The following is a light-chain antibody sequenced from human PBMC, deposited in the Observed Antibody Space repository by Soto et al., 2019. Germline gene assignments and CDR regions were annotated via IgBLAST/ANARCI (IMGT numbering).Light chain of an antibody. CDR2: DVS. V-gene: IGLV2-14*01. CDR3: SSYTSRRVV. Sequence: QSALTQPASVSGSPGQSITISCTGTSSDVGGYNYVSWYQQHPGKAPKLMIYDVSNRPSGVSNRFSGSKSGNTASLTISGLQAEDEADYYCSSYTSRRVVFGGGTKLT. J-gene: IGLJ2*01. CDR1: SSDVGGYNY.